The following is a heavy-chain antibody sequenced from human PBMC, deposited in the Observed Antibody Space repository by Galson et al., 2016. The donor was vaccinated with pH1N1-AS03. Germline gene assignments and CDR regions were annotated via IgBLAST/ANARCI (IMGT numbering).Heavy chain of an antibody. J-gene: IGHJ4*02. Sequence: ETLSPTCTVSGGSISSSTYYWGWVRQPPGKGLEWIGNIYHSGSTYYNPSLKSRVTISLDKSKNQFSLKLNSVTAADTAVYFCVMDTTTWMRFDYWGQGSLVIVSS. CDR2: IYHSGST. V-gene: IGHV4-39*07. D-gene: IGHD1-1*01. CDR3: VMDTTTWMRFDY. CDR1: GGSISSSTYY.